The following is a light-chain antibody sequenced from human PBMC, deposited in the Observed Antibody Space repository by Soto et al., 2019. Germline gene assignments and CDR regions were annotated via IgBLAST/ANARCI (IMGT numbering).Light chain of an antibody. J-gene: IGKJ1*01. CDR2: DAS. V-gene: IGKV1-33*01. CDR1: QDISNY. CDR3: QQRSNWPPIT. Sequence: IQMTQSPSSLSASVGDRVTITCQASQDISNYLNWYQHKPGKAPKILIYDASTLETGVPSRFSGSGSGTDFTLTISSLEPEDFAVYYCQQRSNWPPITFGQGTKVDI.